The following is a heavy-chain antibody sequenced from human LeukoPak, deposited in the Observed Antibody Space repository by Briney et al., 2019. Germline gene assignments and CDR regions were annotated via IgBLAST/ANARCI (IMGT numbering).Heavy chain of an antibody. V-gene: IGHV4-59*01. CDR1: GGSISSYY. J-gene: IGHJ4*02. CDR2: IYYSGST. D-gene: IGHD3-3*01. Sequence: SETLSLTCTVSGGSISSYYWSWIRQPPGKGLEWIGYIYYSGSTNYNPSLKSRVTISVDTSKNQFSLKLSSVTAADTAVYYCARARSSVYDFWSGNYTGGFDYWGQGTLVTVSS. CDR3: ARARSSVYDFWSGNYTGGFDY.